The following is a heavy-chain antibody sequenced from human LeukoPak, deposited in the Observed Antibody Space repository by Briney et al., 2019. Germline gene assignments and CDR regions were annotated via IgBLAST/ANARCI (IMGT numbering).Heavy chain of an antibody. CDR3: ARDPTSSWETAFDI. V-gene: IGHV3-21*01. D-gene: IGHD1-26*01. CDR1: GFTFNTYT. CDR2: IDSSSSYI. Sequence: PGGSLRLSCAASGFTFNTYTMNWVRQAPGKGLEWVSCIDSSSSYIYYADSVKGRFTTSRDNAKNSLYLQMNSLRAEDTAVYYCARDPTSSWETAFDIWGQGTMVTVSS. J-gene: IGHJ3*02.